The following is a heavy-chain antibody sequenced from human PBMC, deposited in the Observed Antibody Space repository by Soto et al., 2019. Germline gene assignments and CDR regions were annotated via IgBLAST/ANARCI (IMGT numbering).Heavy chain of an antibody. D-gene: IGHD6-13*01. CDR2: ISGSGGST. CDR3: AKDPVGSSWYDHFDY. J-gene: IGHJ4*02. V-gene: IGHV3-23*01. Sequence: LRLSCAASGFTFSSYAMSWVRQSPGKGLEWVSAISGSGGSTYYADSVKGRFTISRDNSKNTLYLQMNSLRAEDTAVYYCAKDPVGSSWYDHFDYWGQGTLVTVSS. CDR1: GFTFSSYA.